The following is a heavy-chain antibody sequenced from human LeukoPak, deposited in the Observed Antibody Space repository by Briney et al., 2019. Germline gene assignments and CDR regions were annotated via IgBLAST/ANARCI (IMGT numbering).Heavy chain of an antibody. CDR2: IYDSGST. D-gene: IGHD3-10*01. J-gene: IGHJ4*02. Sequence: SETRSLTCTVSGGSISNYFWSWIRQPPGKGLEWIGYIYDSGSTNYNPSLKRRVTISVDTSKNQFSLKLSSVTAADTAVYYCARDRGAAAAIDSWGQGTLVTVSS. CDR3: ARDRGAAAAIDS. CDR1: GGSISNYF. V-gene: IGHV4-59*01.